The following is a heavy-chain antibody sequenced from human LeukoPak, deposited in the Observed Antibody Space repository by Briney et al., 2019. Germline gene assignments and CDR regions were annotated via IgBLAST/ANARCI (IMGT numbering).Heavy chain of an antibody. Sequence: SETLSLTCGLYGGSFSGYYWSCIRQPPGRSLEWIGEINHSGRANYNQGIKSRVTISVDTSKNQFSLKLSSVNAADTDVYYCASALMATMRSIKYWGQGTLVSVS. D-gene: IGHD5-24*01. J-gene: IGHJ4*02. V-gene: IGHV4-34*01. CDR3: ASALMATMRSIKY. CDR2: INHSGRA. CDR1: GGSFSGYY.